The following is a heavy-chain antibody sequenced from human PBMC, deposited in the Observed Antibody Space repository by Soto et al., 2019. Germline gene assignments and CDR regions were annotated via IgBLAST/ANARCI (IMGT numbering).Heavy chain of an antibody. J-gene: IGHJ3*02. D-gene: IGHD3-22*01. Sequence: ASVKVSCKASGFTFSNYGINWVRQAPGQGLEWMGWISTYNANTNFAQKFQGRVTMTTDTSTSTAYMELRSLRSDDTAVYYCATPGPYYYDSSGHHDAFDIWGQGTMVTV. CDR2: ISTYNANT. CDR1: GFTFSNYG. CDR3: ATPGPYYYDSSGHHDAFDI. V-gene: IGHV1-18*01.